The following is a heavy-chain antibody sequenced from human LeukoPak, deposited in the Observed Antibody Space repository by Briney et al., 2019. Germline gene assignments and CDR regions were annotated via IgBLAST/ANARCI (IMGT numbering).Heavy chain of an antibody. Sequence: GGSLTLSCTASGFPFIEYSMNWVRQAPGKGLEWISYIGIDSGNTKYADSVRGRFTISADKAKNSLYLQMNSLRVEDTAVYYCVRDHNYAIDNWGQGTLVSVAS. D-gene: IGHD1-1*01. CDR3: VRDHNYAIDN. J-gene: IGHJ4*02. CDR1: GFPFIEYS. V-gene: IGHV3-48*01. CDR2: IGIDSGNT.